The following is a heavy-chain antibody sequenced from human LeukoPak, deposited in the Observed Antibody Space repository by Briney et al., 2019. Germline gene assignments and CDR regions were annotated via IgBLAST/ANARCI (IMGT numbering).Heavy chain of an antibody. CDR3: ARDRHCVNGVCHSPPGMDV. D-gene: IGHD2-8*01. J-gene: IGHJ6*02. CDR1: GVTLSSFA. Sequence: GGSLRLSCAASGVTLSSFAMSWARQAPGKGLEWVSSISSSSSYIYYADSVKGRFTISRDNAKNSLYLQMNSLRAEDTAVYYCARDRHCVNGVCHSPPGMDVWGQGTTVTVSS. CDR2: ISSSSSYI. V-gene: IGHV3-21*01.